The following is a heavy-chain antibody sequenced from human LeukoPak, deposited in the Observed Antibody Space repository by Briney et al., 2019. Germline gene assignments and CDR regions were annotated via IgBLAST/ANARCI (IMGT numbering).Heavy chain of an antibody. J-gene: IGHJ4*02. CDR1: GFTFSSYA. Sequence: GGSLRLSRAASGFTFSSYAMSWVRQAPGKGLEWVSAISGSGGSTYYADSVKGRFTISRDNSKSTLYLQMNSLRAEDTAVYYCASLTYYYDSSGYSPHFDYWGQGTLVTVSS. CDR3: ASLTYYYDSSGYSPHFDY. V-gene: IGHV3-23*01. CDR2: ISGSGGST. D-gene: IGHD3-22*01.